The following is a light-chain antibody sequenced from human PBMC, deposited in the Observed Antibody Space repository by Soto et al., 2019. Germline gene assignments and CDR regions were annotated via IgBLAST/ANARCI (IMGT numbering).Light chain of an antibody. J-gene: IGLJ1*01. Sequence: QSVLTQPASVSGAPGQPITISCTGTSSDVGGYNYVSWYQHHPGKAPKLIIFDVSNRPSGVSNPFSGSKSGNTASLTISGLQPEDEADYYCSSYTTSNTRQIVFGTGTQLTVL. CDR3: SSYTTSNTRQIV. V-gene: IGLV2-14*03. CDR1: SSDVGGYNY. CDR2: DVS.